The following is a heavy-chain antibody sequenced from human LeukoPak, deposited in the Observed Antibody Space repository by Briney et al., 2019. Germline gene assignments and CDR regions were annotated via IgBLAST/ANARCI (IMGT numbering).Heavy chain of an antibody. CDR2: ISGNNGNT. J-gene: IGHJ4*02. D-gene: IGHD6-19*01. Sequence: ASVKVSCKTSGYTFSSYGFSWVRQAPGQGLEWMGWISGNNGNTNYAQNLQGRVTMTTDTSTSTVYMELRSLRSDDTAVYYCARVQSSGLLDCWGQGTLVTVSS. V-gene: IGHV1-18*01. CDR3: ARVQSSGLLDC. CDR1: GYTFSSYG.